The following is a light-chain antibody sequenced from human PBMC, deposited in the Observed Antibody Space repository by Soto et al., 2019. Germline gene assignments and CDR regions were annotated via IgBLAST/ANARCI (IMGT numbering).Light chain of an antibody. CDR3: QQYGRSPYT. V-gene: IGKV3-20*01. J-gene: IGKJ2*01. CDR1: QSVSSSY. Sequence: EIVLTQSPGTLSLSPGERATLSCRPSQSVSSSYLAWYQQNPGQAPRLLIYGASSRATGIPDRFSGSGSGTDFTLSISRLEPEDFAVYYCQQYGRSPYTFGQGTKLEIK. CDR2: GAS.